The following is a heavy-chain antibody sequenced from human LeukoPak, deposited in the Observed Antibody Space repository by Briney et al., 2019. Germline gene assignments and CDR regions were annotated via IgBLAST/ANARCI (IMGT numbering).Heavy chain of an antibody. CDR1: GYTFTGYY. D-gene: IGHD3-3*01. CDR3: ARRRTKGLLSTPYDAFDI. Sequence: ASVKVSCKASGYTFTGYYMHWVRQAPGQGLEWMGWINPNSGGTNYAQKFRGRVTMTRDTSISTAYMELSRLRPDDTAVYYCARRRTKGLLSTPYDAFDIWGQGTMVTVSS. V-gene: IGHV1-2*02. CDR2: INPNSGGT. J-gene: IGHJ3*02.